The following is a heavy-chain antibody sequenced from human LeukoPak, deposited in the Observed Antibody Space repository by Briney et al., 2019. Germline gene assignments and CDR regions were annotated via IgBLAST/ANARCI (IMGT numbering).Heavy chain of an antibody. CDR1: KFSFINYV. CDR2: ISSSGSTI. Sequence: GGSLRLSCAASKFSFINYVMHWVRQAPGKGLEWVSYISSSGSTIYYADSVKGRFTISRDNAKNSLYLQMNSLRAEDTAVYYCAKSYYDSSGYRGDLEYWGQGTLVTVSS. D-gene: IGHD3-22*01. V-gene: IGHV3-48*04. J-gene: IGHJ4*02. CDR3: AKSYYDSSGYRGDLEY.